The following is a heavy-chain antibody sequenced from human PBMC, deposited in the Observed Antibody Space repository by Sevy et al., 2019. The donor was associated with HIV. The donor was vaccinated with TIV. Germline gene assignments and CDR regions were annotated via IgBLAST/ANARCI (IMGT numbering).Heavy chain of an antibody. J-gene: IGHJ4*02. CDR3: TRDAGYSIAWSPSDY. CDR1: GLTFSSHA. V-gene: IGHV3-30-3*01. CDR2: ISSAGSNK. D-gene: IGHD6-19*01. Sequence: GGSLRLSCAASGLTFSSHAMHWVRQAPGKGLEWLAVISSAGSNKYYADSVKGRFTSSRDNPKNTLYLQMNSLRPEDTAVYYCTRDAGYSIAWSPSDYWGQGTLVTVSS.